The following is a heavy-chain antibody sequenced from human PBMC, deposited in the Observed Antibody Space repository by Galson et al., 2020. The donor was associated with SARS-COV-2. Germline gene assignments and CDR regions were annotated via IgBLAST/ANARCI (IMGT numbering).Heavy chain of an antibody. D-gene: IGHD7-27*01. V-gene: IGHV3-74*01. CDR3: ARGDMGNDYFDY. J-gene: IGHJ4*02. CDR1: GFTFSSYG. Sequence: GGSLSLPGAAPGFTFSSYGMTWVRKAQGKGRVWVSRIYSEGVSKSNADSVKGRFTISGDNAKNTLYLQMNSLRAEDTAVYYCARGDMGNDYFDYWGQGTLVTVSS. CDR2: IYSEGVSK.